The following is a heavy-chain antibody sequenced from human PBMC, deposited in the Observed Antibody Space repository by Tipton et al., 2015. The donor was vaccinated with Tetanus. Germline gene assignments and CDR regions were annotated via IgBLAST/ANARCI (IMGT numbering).Heavy chain of an antibody. J-gene: IGHJ6*02. CDR3: ANSYCSGGSCNYYYYGMDV. V-gene: IGHV3-23*01. CDR1: GFTFSSYA. D-gene: IGHD2-15*01. Sequence: SGFTFSSYAMSWVRQAPGKGLEWVSAISGSGGSTYYADSVKGRFTISRDNSKNTLYLQMNSLRAEDTAVYYCANSYCSGGSCNYYYYGMDVWGQGTTVTVSS. CDR2: ISGSGGST.